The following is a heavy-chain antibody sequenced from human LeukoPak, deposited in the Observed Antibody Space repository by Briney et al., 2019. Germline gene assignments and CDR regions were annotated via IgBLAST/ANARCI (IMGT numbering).Heavy chain of an antibody. J-gene: IGHJ6*03. CDR1: GGSFSGYY. Sequence: SETLSLTCAVYGGSFSGYYWSWIRQPPGKGLEWIGEINHSGSTNYNPSLKSRVTISVDTSKNQFSLKLSSVTAADTAVYYCARSRPRAPYYYYYMDVWGKGTTVTVSS. CDR2: INHSGST. V-gene: IGHV4-34*01. CDR3: ARSRPRAPYYYYYMDV.